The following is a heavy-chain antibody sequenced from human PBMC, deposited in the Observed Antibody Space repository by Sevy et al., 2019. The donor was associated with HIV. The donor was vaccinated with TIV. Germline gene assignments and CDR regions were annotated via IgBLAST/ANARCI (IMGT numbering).Heavy chain of an antibody. J-gene: IGHJ4*02. Sequence: GGSLRLSCSASGFTNDFWMSWVRQAPGKALEWVANIKQDGSEMFYVDYVEGRFIISTDNAKNSIYFQMNTLRVEDTAVYYCTRDRSYGYFDSWGQGTLVTVSS. V-gene: IGHV3-7*01. D-gene: IGHD5-18*01. CDR1: GFTNDFW. CDR3: TRDRSYGYFDS. CDR2: IKQDGSEM.